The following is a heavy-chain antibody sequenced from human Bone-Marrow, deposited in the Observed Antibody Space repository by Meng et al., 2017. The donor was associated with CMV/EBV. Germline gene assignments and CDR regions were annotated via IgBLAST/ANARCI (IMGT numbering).Heavy chain of an antibody. CDR3: ARERVRYCDSTSCYRARGLDY. CDR2: ISWSGST. J-gene: IGHJ4*02. D-gene: IGHD2-2*02. V-gene: IGHV4-59*01. CDR1: GDSIISYY. Sequence: SETLSLTCIVSGDSIISYYWSWIRQPPGKRLEWIGAISWSGSTNHNPSLKSRVTMSVDTDKNQFSLKLSSVTAADTAVYYCARERVRYCDSTSCYRARGLDYWGQGTLVTVSS.